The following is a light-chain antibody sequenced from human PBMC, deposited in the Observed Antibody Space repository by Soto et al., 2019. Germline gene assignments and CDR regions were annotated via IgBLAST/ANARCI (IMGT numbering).Light chain of an antibody. CDR2: GAS. CDR3: CSYTSTSPYV. Sequence: QSVRKKPASVSGSPGHSITISCIGTSSDVGSSDLVSWYQQHPDTAPHLLTYGASQRPSGVSTRFSGSTSGNTASLTISGLQADDEAVYYCCSYTSTSPYVF. V-gene: IGLV2-23*01. J-gene: IGLJ1*01. CDR1: SSDVGSSDL.